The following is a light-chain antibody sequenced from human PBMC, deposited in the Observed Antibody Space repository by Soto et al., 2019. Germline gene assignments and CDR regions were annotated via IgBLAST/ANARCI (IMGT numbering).Light chain of an antibody. Sequence: QSVLTQPPSASGSPGQSVTISCTGTSSDVGGYDYVSWYQQHPGKAPKLMIYEVTIRPSGVSDRFSGSKSGNTASLTISGLKVEDEADYYCCSSGGSPTYVFGTGTKVTVL. J-gene: IGLJ1*01. CDR2: EVT. V-gene: IGLV2-8*01. CDR1: SSDVGGYDY. CDR3: CSSGGSPTYV.